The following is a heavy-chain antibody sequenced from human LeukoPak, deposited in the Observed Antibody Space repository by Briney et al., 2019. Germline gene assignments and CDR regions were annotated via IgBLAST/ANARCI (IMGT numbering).Heavy chain of an antibody. J-gene: IGHJ4*02. Sequence: GGSLRLSCAASGFTFSSYAMSWVRQAPGKGLEWVSAISGSGGSTYYADSERGRFTISRDNAENSLYLQMNSLRAEDSAVYYCVRGDNRDYWGQGTLVTVSS. D-gene: IGHD1-14*01. CDR2: ISGSGGST. CDR1: GFTFSSYA. V-gene: IGHV3-23*01. CDR3: VRGDNRDY.